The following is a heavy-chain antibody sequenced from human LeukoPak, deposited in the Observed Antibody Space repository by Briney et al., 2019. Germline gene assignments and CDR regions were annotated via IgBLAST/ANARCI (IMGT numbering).Heavy chain of an antibody. Sequence: PGESLRLSCAASGFTFSNYDMHWVRRAPDKGLEWVAVIWYDGSNKYYADSVKGRFTISRNISKNTLNLQMNSLRVEDTAVYYCARDVSRGYLRPLDVWGQGTTVTASS. CDR2: IWYDGSNK. CDR1: GFTFSNYD. CDR3: ARDVSRGYLRPLDV. D-gene: IGHD5-18*01. V-gene: IGHV3-33*01. J-gene: IGHJ6*02.